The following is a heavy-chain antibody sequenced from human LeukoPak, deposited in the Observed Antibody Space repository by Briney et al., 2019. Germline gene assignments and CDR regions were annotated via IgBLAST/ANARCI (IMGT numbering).Heavy chain of an antibody. D-gene: IGHD3-22*01. CDR2: IYYSGST. V-gene: IGHV4-59*01. CDR1: GGSISNYY. CDR3: VRSSKRLLMRDYYYGMDV. J-gene: IGHJ6*02. Sequence: PSETLSLTCTVSGGSISNYYWGWIRQPPGKGLEWIGNIYYSGSTNYNPSLKSRVTISLDTSKNQLSLKLSSVTAADTAVYYCVRSSKRLLMRDYYYGMDVWGQGTTVTVSS.